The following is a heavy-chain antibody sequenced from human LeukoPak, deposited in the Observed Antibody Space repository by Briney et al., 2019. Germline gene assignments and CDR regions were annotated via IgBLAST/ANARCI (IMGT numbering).Heavy chain of an antibody. CDR3: ARDGYSYGIFDY. V-gene: IGHV1-2*02. CDR2: INPNSGGT. D-gene: IGHD5-18*01. Sequence: GASVKVSCKTSGYTFTGYFVHWVRQAPGQGLEWMGLINPNSGGTNYAQKFQDRVTMTRDTSINTVYMELSRLRSDDTAVYYCARDGYSYGIFDYWGQGTLVTVSS. CDR1: GYTFTGYF. J-gene: IGHJ4*02.